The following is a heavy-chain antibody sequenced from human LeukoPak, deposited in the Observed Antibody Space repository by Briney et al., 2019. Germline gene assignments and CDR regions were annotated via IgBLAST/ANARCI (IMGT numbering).Heavy chain of an antibody. Sequence: GGSLRLSCAASGFTFSSYAMSWVRQAPGKGLEWVSAISGSGGSAYYADSVKGRFTISRDNSKNTLYLQMNSLRAEDTAVYYCYYYGSGSPPGYWGQGTLVTVSS. J-gene: IGHJ4*02. CDR1: GFTFSSYA. V-gene: IGHV3-23*01. D-gene: IGHD3-10*01. CDR3: YYYGSGSPPGY. CDR2: ISGSGGSA.